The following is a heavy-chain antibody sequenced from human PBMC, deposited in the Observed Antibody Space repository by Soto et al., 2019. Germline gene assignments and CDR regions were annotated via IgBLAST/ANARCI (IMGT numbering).Heavy chain of an antibody. CDR2: IIPIFGTA. CDR1: GGTFSSYA. J-gene: IGHJ6*02. V-gene: IGHV1-69*13. CDR3: ARKKSGSYKPYYYYGMDV. Sequence: ASVKVSCKASGGTFSSYAISWVRQAPGQGLEWMGGIIPIFGTANYAQKFQGRVTITADESTSTAYMELSSLRSEDTAVYYCARKKSGSYKPYYYYGMDVWGQGTTVTVSS. D-gene: IGHD1-26*01.